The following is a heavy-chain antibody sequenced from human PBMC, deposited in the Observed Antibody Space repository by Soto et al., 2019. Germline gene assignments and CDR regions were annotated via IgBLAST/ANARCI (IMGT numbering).Heavy chain of an antibody. Sequence: PSETLSLTCTVSGASISNSYWSWIRQPPGKGLEWIGYIYNGGTTNYNPSLRSRVTISVDTSKNQISLRLSSVTASDTAVYFCARQGRFAMLRGDYNWFDPWGQGTLVTVSS. J-gene: IGHJ5*02. CDR1: GASISNSY. CDR3: ARQGRFAMLRGDYNWFDP. CDR2: IYNGGTT. D-gene: IGHD3-10*01. V-gene: IGHV4-59*08.